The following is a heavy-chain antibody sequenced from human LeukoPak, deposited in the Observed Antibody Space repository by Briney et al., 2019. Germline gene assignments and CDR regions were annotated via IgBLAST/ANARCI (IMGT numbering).Heavy chain of an antibody. D-gene: IGHD6-19*01. V-gene: IGHV3-48*04. Sequence: GGSLRLSCAASGFTFSSYWMHWVRQAPGKGLEWVSYISSSGSTIYYADSEKGRFTISRDNVKNLLYLQMNSLRAEDTAVYYCARVQRGIAVALDYWGQGTLATVSS. CDR1: GFTFSSYW. J-gene: IGHJ4*02. CDR2: ISSSGSTI. CDR3: ARVQRGIAVALDY.